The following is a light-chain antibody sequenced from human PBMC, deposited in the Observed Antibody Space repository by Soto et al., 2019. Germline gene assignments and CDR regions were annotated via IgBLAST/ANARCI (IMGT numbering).Light chain of an antibody. V-gene: IGKV1-5*01. CDR3: LQYNSYPLT. CDR1: QSISSW. J-gene: IGKJ4*01. CDR2: DAS. Sequence: DIQMTQFPSTLSASVGDRVTITCRASQSISSWLAWYQQKPGKAPKVLIYDASSLESGVPSRFSGSGSGTEFTLTISSLQPDDFATYYCLQYNSYPLTFGGGTKVEIK.